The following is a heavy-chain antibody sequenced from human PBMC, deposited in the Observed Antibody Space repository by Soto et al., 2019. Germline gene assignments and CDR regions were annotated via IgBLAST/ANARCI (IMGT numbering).Heavy chain of an antibody. J-gene: IGHJ5*02. CDR1: GGTFSSSS. CDR2: IIPIFGTA. CDR3: ARPIGYYYERGGQSAWFDP. V-gene: IGHV1-69*12. D-gene: IGHD3-22*01. Sequence: QVQLVQSGAEVKKPGSSVKVSCKASGGTFSSSSISWVRQAPGQGLEWMGGIIPIFGTANYTQKFQGRVTITANESTGTAYMELSSRSSAAPAVYYCARPIGYYYERGGQSAWFDPWAREPWSPSPQ.